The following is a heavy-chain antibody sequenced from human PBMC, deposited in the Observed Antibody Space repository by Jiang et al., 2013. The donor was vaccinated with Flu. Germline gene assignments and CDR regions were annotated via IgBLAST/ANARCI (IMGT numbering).Heavy chain of an antibody. J-gene: IGHJ4*02. CDR3: AREEYDSSGYYVDY. V-gene: IGHV1-69*04. CDR2: IIPILGIA. D-gene: IGHD3-22*01. Sequence: EWMGRIIPILGIANYAQKFQGRVTITADKSTSTAYMELSSLRSEDTAVYYCAREEYDSSGYYVDYWGQGTLVTVSS.